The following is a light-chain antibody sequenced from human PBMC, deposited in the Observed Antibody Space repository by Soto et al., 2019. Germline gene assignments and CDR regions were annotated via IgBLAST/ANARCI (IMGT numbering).Light chain of an antibody. V-gene: IGLV7-46*01. CDR2: DTN. Sequence: QAVVTQEPSLTVSPGGTVTLTCGSSTGAVTSGHYPYWFQQKPGQAPRTLIYDTNNKLSWTPARFSGSLLGDKAVLTFSGAQPEDEADYYCLVSYSGARVFGGGTKLTVL. CDR3: LVSYSGARV. J-gene: IGLJ2*01. CDR1: TGAVTSGHY.